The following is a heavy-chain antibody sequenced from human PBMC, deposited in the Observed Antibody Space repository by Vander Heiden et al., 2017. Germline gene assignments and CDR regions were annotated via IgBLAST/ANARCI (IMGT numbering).Heavy chain of an antibody. V-gene: IGHV4-30-2*01. CDR3: ARAAAVRPYMRYFDY. CDR1: RVSITRGASS. Sequence: QLHLQESGSGLVQPAEPLSLTCTVSRVSITRGASSWSWIRPPPGKGLEWIGYVYQTGSSYYNPSLQSRVSISIDKSRNQFSLKLTSVIAADTAIYFCARAAAVRPYMRYFDYWGQGTLATVSS. J-gene: IGHJ4*02. D-gene: IGHD6-6*01. CDR2: VYQTGSS.